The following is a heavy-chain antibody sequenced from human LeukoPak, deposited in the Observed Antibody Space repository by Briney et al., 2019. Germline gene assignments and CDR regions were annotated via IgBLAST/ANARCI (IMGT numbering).Heavy chain of an antibody. CDR2: ISGSGGST. V-gene: IGHV3-23*01. CDR1: GFTFSSYA. CDR3: AKDLGDSLYYYYGMDV. D-gene: IGHD4-17*01. Sequence: GGSLRLSCVASGFTFSSYAMSWVRQAPGKGLEWVSIISGSGGSTYYADSVKGRFTISRDNSKNTLYLQMNSLRAEDTAVYYCAKDLGDSLYYYYGMDVWGQGTTVTVSS. J-gene: IGHJ6*02.